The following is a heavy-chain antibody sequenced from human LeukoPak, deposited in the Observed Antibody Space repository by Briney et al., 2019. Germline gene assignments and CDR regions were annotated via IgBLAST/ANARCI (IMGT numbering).Heavy chain of an antibody. CDR1: GFTFSSYA. J-gene: IGHJ4*02. D-gene: IGHD5-24*01. CDR3: AKSGYNRFDY. CDR2: ISGSGGST. V-gene: IGHV3-23*01. Sequence: GGSLRLSCAASGFTFSSYAMSWVRQAPGKGLEWVSDISGSGGSTYYADSVKGRFTISRDNSKNTLYLQMNSLRADDTAVYYCAKSGYNRFDYWGQGTLVTVSS.